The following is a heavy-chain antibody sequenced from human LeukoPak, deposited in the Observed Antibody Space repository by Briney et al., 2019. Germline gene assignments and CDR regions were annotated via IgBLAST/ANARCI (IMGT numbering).Heavy chain of an antibody. CDR3: ASRVYDFWSGSHRGYYYYYMDV. CDR1: GGSISGSSYY. D-gene: IGHD3-3*01. V-gene: IGHV4-39*01. CDR2: IYYSGST. J-gene: IGHJ6*03. Sequence: SETLSLTCTVSGGSISGSSYYWGWIRQPPGKGLEWIGSIYYSGSTYYNPSLKSRVTISVGTSKNQFSLKLSSVTAADTAVYYCASRVYDFWSGSHRGYYYYYMDVWGKGTTVTVSS.